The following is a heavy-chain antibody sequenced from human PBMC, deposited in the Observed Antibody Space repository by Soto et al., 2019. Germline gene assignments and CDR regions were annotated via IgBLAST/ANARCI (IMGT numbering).Heavy chain of an antibody. D-gene: IGHD3-22*01. CDR3: ARVGGYYYDSSGYLFDY. V-gene: IGHV4-30-4*08. J-gene: IGHJ4*02. CDR2: IYYSGST. Sequence: SSETLSLTCAVYGGSFSGYYWSWIRQPPGKGLEWIGYIYYSGSTYYNPSLKSRVTISVDTSKNQFSLKLSSVTAADTAVYYCARVGGYYYDSSGYLFDYWGQGTLVTVSS. CDR1: GGSFSGYY.